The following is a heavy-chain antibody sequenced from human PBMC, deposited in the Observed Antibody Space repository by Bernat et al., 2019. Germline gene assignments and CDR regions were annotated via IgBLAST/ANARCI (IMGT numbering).Heavy chain of an antibody. V-gene: IGHV1-69*12. CDR2: IIPIFGTA. J-gene: IGHJ3*02. CDR3: ARLPDIVLVPAAIRDAFDI. CDR1: GGTFSSYA. D-gene: IGHD2-2*01. Sequence: QVQLVQSGAEVKKPGSSVKVSCKASGGTFSSYAISWVRQAPGQGLEWMGGIIPIFGTANYAQKFQGRVTITADESTSTAYMELSSLRSEDTAVYYCARLPDIVLVPAAIRDAFDIWGQGTMVTVSS.